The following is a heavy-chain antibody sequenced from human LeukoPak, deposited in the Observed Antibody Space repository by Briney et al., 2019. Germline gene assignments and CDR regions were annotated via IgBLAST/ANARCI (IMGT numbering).Heavy chain of an antibody. CDR3: AKDFGKWFAMLFFDY. J-gene: IGHJ4*02. Sequence: GGSLRLSCAASGFTFTNYAMSWVRQAPGKGLEWVSSVSTTGDSTYYADSVKGRFTISRDNSKNTLYLQMNSLRAEDTAVYYCAKDFGKWFAMLFFDYWGQGTLVTVSS. CDR1: GFTFTNYA. D-gene: IGHD3-10*01. CDR2: VSTTGDST. V-gene: IGHV3-23*01.